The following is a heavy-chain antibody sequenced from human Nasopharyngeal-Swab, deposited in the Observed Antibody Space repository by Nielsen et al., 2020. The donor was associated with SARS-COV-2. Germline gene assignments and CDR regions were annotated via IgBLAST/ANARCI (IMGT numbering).Heavy chain of an antibody. Sequence: SETLSLTCTVSNGSINSGDFYWSWIRQPPGKDLEWIGYIYHSGITYHNPSLKSRVTVSIDTSKNQFSLKLNSVTAADTAVYFCARGPLYYLTSGSQNWFDPWGQGTLVSVSS. CDR3: ARGPLYYLTSGSQNWFDP. V-gene: IGHV4-30-4*01. CDR1: NGSINSGDFY. D-gene: IGHD3-10*01. J-gene: IGHJ5*02. CDR2: IYHSGIT.